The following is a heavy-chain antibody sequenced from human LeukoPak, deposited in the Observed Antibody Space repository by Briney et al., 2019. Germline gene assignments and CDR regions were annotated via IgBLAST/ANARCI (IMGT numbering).Heavy chain of an antibody. V-gene: IGHV4-38-2*01. D-gene: IGHD6-13*01. CDR3: ARSMEVAAADDNWFDP. Sequence: ETSETLSLTCAVSGYSISSGYYWGWFRQPPGKGLEWIGSIYHSGSTYCNPSLKSRVTISVDTSKNQFSLKLSSVTAADTAVYYCARSMEVAAADDNWFDPWGQGTLVTVSS. CDR1: GYSISSGYY. J-gene: IGHJ5*02. CDR2: IYHSGST.